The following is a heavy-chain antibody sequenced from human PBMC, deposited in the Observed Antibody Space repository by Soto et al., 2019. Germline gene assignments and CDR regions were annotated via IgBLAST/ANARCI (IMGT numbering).Heavy chain of an antibody. D-gene: IGHD3-22*01. CDR1: GGSFSCYY. Sequence: SETLSLTCAVYGGSFSCYYWSWIRQPPGKGLEWIGEINHSGSTNYNPSLKSRVTISVDTSKNQFSLKLSSVTAADTAVYYCARNYYDSSGRIFNPWGQGTLVTVSS. J-gene: IGHJ5*02. CDR3: ARNYYDSSGRIFNP. V-gene: IGHV4-34*01. CDR2: INHSGST.